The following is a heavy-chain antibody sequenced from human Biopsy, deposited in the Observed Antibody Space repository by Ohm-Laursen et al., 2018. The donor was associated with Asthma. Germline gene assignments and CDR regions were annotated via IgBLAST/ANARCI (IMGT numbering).Heavy chain of an antibody. CDR3: ARCQVGYSSGWSLLLKKIYYSGMDV. CDR1: GYSLTDLS. CDR2: IMTVFGTT. V-gene: IGHV1-69*13. J-gene: IGHJ6*02. Sequence: GASVKVSCKLSGYSLTDLSMHWVRQAPGQGLEWLGGIMTVFGTTNYAQKFQGRVTITADESTSTAYMEVTSLRYEDTAIYYCARCQVGYSSGWSLLLKKIYYSGMDVWGQGTAVTVSS. D-gene: IGHD6-19*01.